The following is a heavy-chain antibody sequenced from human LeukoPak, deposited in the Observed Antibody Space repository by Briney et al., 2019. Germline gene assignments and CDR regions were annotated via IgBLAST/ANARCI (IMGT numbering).Heavy chain of an antibody. V-gene: IGHV4-34*01. J-gene: IGHJ4*02. Sequence: SETLSLTCAVYGGSFSGYYWSWIRQPPGKGLEWIGEINHSGSTNYNPSLKSRVTISVDTSKNQFSLKLSSVTATDTAVYYCARARQFVSGWYEDYWGQGTLVTVSS. CDR3: ARARQFVSGWYEDY. D-gene: IGHD6-13*01. CDR2: INHSGST. CDR1: GGSFSGYY.